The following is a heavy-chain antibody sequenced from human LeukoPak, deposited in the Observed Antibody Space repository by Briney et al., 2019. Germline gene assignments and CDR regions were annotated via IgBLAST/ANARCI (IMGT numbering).Heavy chain of an antibody. D-gene: IGHD3-10*01. CDR3: ARDHRVRGPKPFSFDY. Sequence: PGGSLRLSCAASGFTVSSNYMSWVRQAPGKGLEWVSVIYSGGSTYYADSVKGRFTISRDNSKNTLYLQMNSLRAEDTAVYYCARDHRVRGPKPFSFDYWGQGTLVTVSS. CDR1: GFTVSSNY. V-gene: IGHV3-66*02. J-gene: IGHJ4*02. CDR2: IYSGGST.